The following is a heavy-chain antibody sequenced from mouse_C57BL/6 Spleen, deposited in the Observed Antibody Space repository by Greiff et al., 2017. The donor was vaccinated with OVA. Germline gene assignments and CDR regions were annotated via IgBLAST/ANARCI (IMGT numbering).Heavy chain of an antibody. J-gene: IGHJ1*03. V-gene: IGHV14-4*01. D-gene: IGHD1-1*01. CDR1: GFNIKDDY. CDR2: IDPENGDT. CDR3: STVGGYFDV. Sequence: EVQLVESGAELVRPGASVKLSCTASGFNIKDDYMHWVKQRPEQGLEWIGWIDPENGDTEYASKFQGKATITADTSSNTAYLQLSSLTSEDTAVYYCSTVGGYFDVWGTGTTVTVSS.